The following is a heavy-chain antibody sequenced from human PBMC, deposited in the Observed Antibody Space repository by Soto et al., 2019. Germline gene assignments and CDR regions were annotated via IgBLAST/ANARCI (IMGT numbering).Heavy chain of an antibody. V-gene: IGHV3-7*01. J-gene: IGHJ4*02. CDR3: AIPPPASMVRGFDY. CDR2: IKQDGSEK. D-gene: IGHD3-10*01. Sequence: GGSLRLSCAASGFTFSSYWMSWVRQAPGKGLEWVANIKQDGSEKYYVDSVKGRFTISRDNAKNSLYLQMNSLRAEDSVVFYCAIPPPASMVRGFDYWGQGTLVTVSS. CDR1: GFTFSSYW.